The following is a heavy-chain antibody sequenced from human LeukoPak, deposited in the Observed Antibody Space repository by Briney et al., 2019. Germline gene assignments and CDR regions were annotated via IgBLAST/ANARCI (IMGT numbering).Heavy chain of an antibody. D-gene: IGHD3-9*01. V-gene: IGHV3-23*01. CDR3: AKTQRYYDA. CDR1: GFTFSHYA. CDR2: IYGSDDKT. J-gene: IGHJ5*02. Sequence: GGSLRLSCVASGFTFSHYAMSWVRQAPGKGLELVSGIYGSDDKTVYGDAVKGRFTISRDNSKNTLYLQMNSLRADDTAVYYCAKTQRYYDAWGQGALVTVSS.